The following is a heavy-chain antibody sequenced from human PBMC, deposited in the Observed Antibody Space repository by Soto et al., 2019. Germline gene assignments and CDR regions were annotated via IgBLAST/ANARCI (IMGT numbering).Heavy chain of an antibody. J-gene: IGHJ6*02. V-gene: IGHV4-39*01. CDR1: GGSISSSSYY. Sequence: SETLSLTCTVSGGSISSSSYYWGWIRQPPGKGLEWIGSIYYSGSTYYNPSLKSRVTISVDTSKNQFSLKLSSVTAADTAVYYCAARLDYIVVVPAAIMPSYGMDVWGQGTTVT. D-gene: IGHD2-2*02. CDR2: IYYSGST. CDR3: AARLDYIVVVPAAIMPSYGMDV.